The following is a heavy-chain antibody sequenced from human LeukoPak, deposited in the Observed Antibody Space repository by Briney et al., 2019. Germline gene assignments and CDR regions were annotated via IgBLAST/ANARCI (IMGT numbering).Heavy chain of an antibody. CDR3: ARRYWNDVKWTYYFDY. CDR1: GYSFTNYW. CDR2: IYPGDSDT. Sequence: GESLKISCKSSGYSFTNYWIGWVRQMPGKGLEWMGIIYPGDSDTRYSPSSQGQVTISADKSISTAYLQWSSLKASDTAMYYCARRYWNDVKWTYYFDYWGQGTLVTVSS. V-gene: IGHV5-51*01. D-gene: IGHD1-1*01. J-gene: IGHJ4*02.